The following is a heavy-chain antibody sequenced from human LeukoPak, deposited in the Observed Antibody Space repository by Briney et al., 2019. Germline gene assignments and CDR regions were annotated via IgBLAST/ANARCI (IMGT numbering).Heavy chain of an antibody. J-gene: IGHJ4*02. CDR3: ARDSKWDYDSHFDY. D-gene: IGHD3-22*01. Sequence: GASVKVSCKASGYTFSSYGISWVRQAPGQGLEWMGWVSVYNGNTNYAQKLQGRVTMTTDTSTSTAYMELRSLRSDDTAVYYCARDSKWDYDSHFDYWGQGTLVTVSS. CDR2: VSVYNGNT. V-gene: IGHV1-18*01. CDR1: GYTFSSYG.